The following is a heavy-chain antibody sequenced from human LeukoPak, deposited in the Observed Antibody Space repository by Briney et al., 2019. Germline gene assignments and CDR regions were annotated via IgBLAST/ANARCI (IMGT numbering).Heavy chain of an antibody. D-gene: IGHD3-22*01. J-gene: IGHJ3*02. CDR1: GFTFSSYA. V-gene: IGHV3-23*01. Sequence: GGSLRLSRAASGFTFSSYAMSWVRQAPGKGLEWVSAISGSGGSTYYADSVKGRFTISRDNSKNTLYLQMNSLRAEDTAVYYCAKGRYYYDSSDASDIWGQGTMVTVSS. CDR3: AKGRYYYDSSDASDI. CDR2: ISGSGGST.